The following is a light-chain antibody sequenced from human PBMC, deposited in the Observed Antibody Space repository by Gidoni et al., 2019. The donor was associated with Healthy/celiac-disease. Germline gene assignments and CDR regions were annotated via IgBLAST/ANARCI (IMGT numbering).Light chain of an antibody. CDR1: QSVSSC. V-gene: IGKV3-11*01. CDR3: QQRSNWPPWT. J-gene: IGKJ1*01. Sequence: EIVLTQSPATLSLSPGERATLSCRASQSVSSCLAWYQQKPGQAPRLLIYDASNRATGIPARFSGSGSGTDFTLTISSLEPEDFAVYYCQQRSNWPPWTFXXXTKVEIK. CDR2: DAS.